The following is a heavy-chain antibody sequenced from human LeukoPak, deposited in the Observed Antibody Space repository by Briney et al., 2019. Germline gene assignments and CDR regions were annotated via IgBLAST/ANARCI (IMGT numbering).Heavy chain of an antibody. D-gene: IGHD6-25*01. CDR3: AKGAAAGIRGYFDY. V-gene: IGHV3-9*01. CDR1: GFTFDDYA. Sequence: GRSLTLSCVASGFTFDDYAMHWVRQAPGKGLEWVSGISYNRGGIDYADSVKGPFTVSRDNAKNSLYLQMNSLRSEDTALYYCAKGAAAGIRGYFDYWGQGILVTVSP. J-gene: IGHJ4*02. CDR2: ISYNRGGI.